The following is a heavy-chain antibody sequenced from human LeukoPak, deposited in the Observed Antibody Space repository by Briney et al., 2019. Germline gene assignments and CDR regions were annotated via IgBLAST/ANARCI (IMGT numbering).Heavy chain of an antibody. D-gene: IGHD3-16*02. CDR1: GYTFTSYG. Sequence: GASVKVSCKASGYTFTSYGISWVRQAPGQGLEWMGWISAYNGNTNYAQKLQGRVTMTTDTSTSTAYMELRSLRSDDTAVCYCAREGITFGGVIVLADYWGQGTLVTVSS. V-gene: IGHV1-18*01. CDR2: ISAYNGNT. CDR3: AREGITFGGVIVLADY. J-gene: IGHJ4*02.